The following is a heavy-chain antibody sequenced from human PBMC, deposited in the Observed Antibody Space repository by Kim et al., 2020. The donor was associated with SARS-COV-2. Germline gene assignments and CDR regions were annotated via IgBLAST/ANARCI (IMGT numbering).Heavy chain of an antibody. CDR2: IKSKTDGGTT. CDR1: GFTFSNAW. Sequence: GGSLRLSCAASGFTFSNAWMSWVRQAPGKGLEWVGRIKSKTDGGTTDYAAPVKGRFTISRDDSKNTLYLQMNSLKTEDTAVYYCTTDQIAARHSGDDYWGQGTLVTVSS. D-gene: IGHD6-6*01. J-gene: IGHJ4*02. CDR3: TTDQIAARHSGDDY. V-gene: IGHV3-15*01.